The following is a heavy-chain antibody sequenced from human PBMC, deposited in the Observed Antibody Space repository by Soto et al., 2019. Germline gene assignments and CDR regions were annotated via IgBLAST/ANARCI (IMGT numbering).Heavy chain of an antibody. CDR1: GYPVTAYY. CDR2: VNPATGAA. V-gene: IGHV1-2*02. J-gene: IGHJ3*02. Sequence: QLHLVQSGAVVKKPGASVTVSCSASGYPVTAYYMHWVRQAPGRGLEWMGGVNPATGAAKYTQTCQGRVTRTRDTSTSAVFMELSGPTSEDTAVFYCARGGVVGVAGSAAFDMWGQGTLVTVSS. D-gene: IGHD3-3*01. CDR3: ARGGVVGVAGSAAFDM.